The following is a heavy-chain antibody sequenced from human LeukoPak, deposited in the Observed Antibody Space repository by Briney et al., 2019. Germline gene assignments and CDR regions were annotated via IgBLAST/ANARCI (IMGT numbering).Heavy chain of an antibody. CDR3: ARVADTAMEYYFDY. Sequence: ASVKVSCKAPRGTLSSYAISWVRQAPGQGLEWMGRIIPIFGTANYAQKFQGRVTITTDESTSTAYMELSSLRSEDTAVYYCARVADTAMEYYFDYWGQGTLVTVSS. CDR2: IIPIFGTA. D-gene: IGHD5-18*01. V-gene: IGHV1-69*05. CDR1: RGTLSSYA. J-gene: IGHJ4*02.